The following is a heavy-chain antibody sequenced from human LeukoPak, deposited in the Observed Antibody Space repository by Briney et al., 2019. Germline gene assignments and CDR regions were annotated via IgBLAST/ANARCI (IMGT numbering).Heavy chain of an antibody. D-gene: IGHD5-18*01. V-gene: IGHV4-59*01. CDR2: IYYSGST. J-gene: IGHJ4*02. CDR1: GGSISSYY. Sequence: SETLSLTCTVSGGSISSYYWSWIRQPPGKGLEWIGYIYYSGSTNYNPSLKSRVTISVDTSKNQFSLKLSSVTAADTAVYYCARTVDTAMEYYFDYWGQGTLVTVSS. CDR3: ARTVDTAMEYYFDY.